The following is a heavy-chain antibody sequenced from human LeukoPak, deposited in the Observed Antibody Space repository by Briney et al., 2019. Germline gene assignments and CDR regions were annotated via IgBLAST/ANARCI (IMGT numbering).Heavy chain of an antibody. V-gene: IGHV4-59*11. D-gene: IGHD3-22*01. CDR3: ARLVNYGYSDY. J-gene: IGHJ4*02. CDR1: GGSTSGRY. CDR2: IHYDGRT. Sequence: SETLSLTCTVSGGSTSGRYWTWIRQRPGKGLEWIGYIHYDGRTNYNPSFKSRVIISLDTSNNQFSLNLKSVTAADTAAYYCARLVNYGYSDYWGQGTLVTVFS.